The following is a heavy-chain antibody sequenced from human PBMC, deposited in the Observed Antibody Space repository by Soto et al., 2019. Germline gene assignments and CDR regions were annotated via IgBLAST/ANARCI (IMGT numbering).Heavy chain of an antibody. D-gene: IGHD6-19*01. Sequence: QLQLQESGSGLVKPSQTLSLTCAVSGGSTSSGGYSWSWLRQPPGKGLEWIGYISHSGSTYYNPSLKSRVTISVDTSKNQFSLRLSSVTAADTAVYYCARGGLLPDYWGQGTQVTVSS. V-gene: IGHV4-30-2*01. CDR3: ARGGLLPDY. CDR2: ISHSGST. J-gene: IGHJ4*02. CDR1: GGSTSSGGYS.